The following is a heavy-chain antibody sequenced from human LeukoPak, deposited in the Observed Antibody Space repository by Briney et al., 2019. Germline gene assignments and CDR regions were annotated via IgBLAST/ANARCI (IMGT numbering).Heavy chain of an antibody. CDR1: GFTFSSYW. CDR2: INHNGNVN. D-gene: IGHD3-3*01. J-gene: IGHJ6*02. V-gene: IGHV3-7*03. Sequence: GGSLRLSCAASGFTFSSYWMNWARQAPGKGLEWVASINHNGNVNYYVDSVKGRFTISRDNAKNSLYLQMSNLRAEDTAVYFCARTLRFFRFLDVWGQGTTVTVSS. CDR3: ARTLRFFRFLDV.